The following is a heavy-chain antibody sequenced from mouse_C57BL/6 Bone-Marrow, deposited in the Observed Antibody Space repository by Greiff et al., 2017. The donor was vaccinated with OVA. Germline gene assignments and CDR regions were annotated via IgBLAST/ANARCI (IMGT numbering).Heavy chain of an antibody. J-gene: IGHJ4*01. D-gene: IGHD1-1*01. CDR3: ARHPLYYYGSSPGVAMDY. CDR2: FYPGSGSI. V-gene: IGHV1-62-2*01. Sequence: VQGVESGAELVKPGASVKLSCKASGYTFTEYTIHWVKQRSGQGLEWIGWFYPGSGSIKYNEKFKDKATLTADKSSSTVYMELSRLTSEDSAVYFCARHPLYYYGSSPGVAMDYWGQGTSVTVSS. CDR1: GYTFTEYT.